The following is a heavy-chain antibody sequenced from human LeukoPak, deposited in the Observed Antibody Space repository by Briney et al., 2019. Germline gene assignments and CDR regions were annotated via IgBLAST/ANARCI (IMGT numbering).Heavy chain of an antibody. CDR2: IIPIFGTA. CDR1: GGTFSSYA. J-gene: IGHJ4*02. CDR3: ARGRVVPVPDY. D-gene: IGHD2-2*01. Sequence: SVKVSCKASGGTFSSYAISWVRQAPGQGLEWMGGIIPIFGTANYAQKFQGRVTITADESTSTAYMELSSLRSEDAAEYYCARGRVVPVPDYWGQGTLVTVSS. V-gene: IGHV1-69*01.